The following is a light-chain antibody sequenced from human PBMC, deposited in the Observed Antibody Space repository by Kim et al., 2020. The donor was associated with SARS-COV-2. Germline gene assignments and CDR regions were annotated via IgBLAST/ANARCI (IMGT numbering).Light chain of an antibody. Sequence: SSELTQDPAVSVALGQTVRITCQGDSLRNYYASWYQQKPGQAPVLVVYGKNYWPSRIPDLFSGSSSGDTTSLTITGAQAEDEADYYCKSRDSSGDHVLFG. CDR3: KSRDSSGDHVL. CDR1: SLRNYY. CDR2: GKN. V-gene: IGLV3-19*01. J-gene: IGLJ2*01.